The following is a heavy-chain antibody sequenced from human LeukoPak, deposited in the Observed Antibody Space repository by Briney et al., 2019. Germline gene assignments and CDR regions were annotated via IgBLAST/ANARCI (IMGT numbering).Heavy chain of an antibody. CDR2: ISGSGNTI. V-gene: IGHV3-11*01. Sequence: GGSLRLSCAASGFTFSSYAMSWIRQTPGKGLEWVSYISGSGNTIFYADSVKGRFIISRDNTKNSLYLQLNSLRAEDTAVYYCARVVYCTGGICQIFAFDTWGQGTMVTVSS. CDR3: ARVVYCTGGICQIFAFDT. J-gene: IGHJ3*02. D-gene: IGHD2-15*01. CDR1: GFTFSSYA.